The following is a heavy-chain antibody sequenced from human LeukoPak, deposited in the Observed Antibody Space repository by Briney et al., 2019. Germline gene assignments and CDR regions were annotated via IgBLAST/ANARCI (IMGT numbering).Heavy chain of an antibody. V-gene: IGHV3-49*03. D-gene: IGHD3-3*01. J-gene: IGHJ6*03. CDR2: IRSKAYGGTT. Sequence: GGSLRRSCTASGFTFGDYVMSWFRQAPGKGLEWVGFIRSKAYGGTTEYAASVKGRFTISRDDSKSIAYLQMNSLKTEDTAVYYCTSGDFWSGYRQHYYYYYMDVWGKGTTVTVSS. CDR3: TSGDFWSGYRQHYYYYYMDV. CDR1: GFTFGDYV.